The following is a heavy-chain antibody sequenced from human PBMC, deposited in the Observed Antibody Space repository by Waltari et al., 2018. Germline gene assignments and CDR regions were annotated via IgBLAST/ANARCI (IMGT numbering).Heavy chain of an antibody. Sequence: EVQLVESGGGLVQPGGYLRLSCAASGLTLSSHDMSWVRQAPGKGLEWVSAISGSGGSTYYADSVKGRFTISRDNSKNTLYLQMNSLRAEDTAVYYCAKEYMVRGVIIEGYWGQGTLVTVSS. D-gene: IGHD3-10*01. CDR2: ISGSGGST. CDR3: AKEYMVRGVIIEGY. V-gene: IGHV3-23*04. CDR1: GLTLSSHD. J-gene: IGHJ4*02.